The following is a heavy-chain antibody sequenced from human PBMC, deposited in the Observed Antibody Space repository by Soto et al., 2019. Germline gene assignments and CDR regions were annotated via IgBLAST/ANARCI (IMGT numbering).Heavy chain of an antibody. CDR2: INHRGTT. D-gene: IGHD3-9*01. V-gene: IGHV4-34*01. CDR3: ARGPFNHGLATWGLDV. J-gene: IGHJ6*02. Sequence: QVQLQQWGAGLLKPSETLSLTCGVSGGSFSGYYWTWIRQSPGKGLEWIAEINHRGTTNYNPSLESRVTLSMDTSKNQFSLSLRFVTAADTAVFYCARGPFNHGLATWGLDVWGQGTTVTVSS. CDR1: GGSFSGYY.